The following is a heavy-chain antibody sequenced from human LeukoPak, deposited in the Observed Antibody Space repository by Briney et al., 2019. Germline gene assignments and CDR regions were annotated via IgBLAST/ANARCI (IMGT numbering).Heavy chain of an antibody. V-gene: IGHV3-48*03. CDR3: VREGYYDSSRYLGVFDY. CDR2: ISSSGSTI. J-gene: IGHJ4*02. CDR1: GFTFSSYE. Sequence: GGSLRLSCAASGFTFSSYEMNWVRQAPGKGLEWVSYISSSGSTIYYADSVKGRFTISRDNAKNSVYLQMKSLRAEDTAVYYCVREGYYDSSRYLGVFDYWGQGTLVTVSS. D-gene: IGHD3-22*01.